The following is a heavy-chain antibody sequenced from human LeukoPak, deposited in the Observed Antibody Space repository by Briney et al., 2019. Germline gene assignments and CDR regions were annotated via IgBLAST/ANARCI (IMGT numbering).Heavy chain of an antibody. V-gene: IGHV1-2*02. J-gene: IGHJ3*02. Sequence: ASVKVSCKASGYTFTGYYMHWVRQAPGQGLEWMGWINPNSGGTNYAQKFQGRVTMARDTSISTAYMELSRLRSDDTAVYYCARVGSYYDFWSGYSGVDAFDIWGQGTMVTVSS. CDR3: ARVGSYYDFWSGYSGVDAFDI. CDR2: INPNSGGT. CDR1: GYTFTGYY. D-gene: IGHD3-3*01.